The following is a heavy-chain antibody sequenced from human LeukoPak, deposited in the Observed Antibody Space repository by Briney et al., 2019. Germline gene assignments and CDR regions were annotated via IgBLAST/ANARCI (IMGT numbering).Heavy chain of an antibody. CDR3: ARARGAPLDY. CDR1: GYSISSGYY. CDR2: IYHSGST. J-gene: IGHJ4*02. Sequence: PSETLSLTCTVSGYSISSGYYWGWIRQPPGKGLEWIGSIYHSGSTYYNPSLKSRVTISVDTSKNQFSLKLSSVTAADTAVYYCARARGAPLDYWGQGTLVTVSS. V-gene: IGHV4-38-2*02. D-gene: IGHD3-10*01.